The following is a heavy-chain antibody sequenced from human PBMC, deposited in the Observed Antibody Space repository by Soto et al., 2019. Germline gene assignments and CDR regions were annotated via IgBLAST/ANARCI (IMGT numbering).Heavy chain of an antibody. CDR2: IIPIFGTA. Sequence: QVQLVQSGAEVKKPGSSVKVSCKASGGTFSSYAISWVRQAPGQGLEWMGGIIPIFGTANYAQKFQGRVTITADESTSTAYMELGSLRCEDTAVYYCASRPVNYYDSSGYYAYFDYWGQGTLVTVSS. V-gene: IGHV1-69*01. J-gene: IGHJ4*02. D-gene: IGHD3-22*01. CDR1: GGTFSSYA. CDR3: ASRPVNYYDSSGYYAYFDY.